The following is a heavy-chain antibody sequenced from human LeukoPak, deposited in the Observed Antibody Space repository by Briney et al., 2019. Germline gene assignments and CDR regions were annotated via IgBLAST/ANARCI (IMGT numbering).Heavy chain of an antibody. V-gene: IGHV4-61*01. CDR1: GGSVSSGSYY. D-gene: IGHD3-22*01. CDR2: IYHSGST. Sequence: SETLSLTCTVSGGSVSSGSYYWSWIRQPPGKGLEWIGEIYHSGSTNYNPSLKSRVTISVDKSKNQFSLKLSSVTAADTAVYYCASWVDYYDSSGYYYWDQGTLVTVSS. CDR3: ASWVDYYDSSGYYY. J-gene: IGHJ4*02.